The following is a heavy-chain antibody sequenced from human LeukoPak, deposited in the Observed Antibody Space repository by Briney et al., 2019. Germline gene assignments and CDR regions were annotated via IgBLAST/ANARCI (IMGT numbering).Heavy chain of an antibody. V-gene: IGHV3-23*01. CDR1: GFTFSSYA. J-gene: IGHJ4*02. CDR2: ISGSGGSA. D-gene: IGHD3-22*01. Sequence: GGSLRLSCAASGFTFSSYAMSWVRQAPGKGLEWVSAISGSGGSAYYADSVKGRFTISRDNSKNTLYLQMNSLRAEDTAVYYCAKDLYYDSSGLDYWGQGTLVTVSS. CDR3: AKDLYYDSSGLDY.